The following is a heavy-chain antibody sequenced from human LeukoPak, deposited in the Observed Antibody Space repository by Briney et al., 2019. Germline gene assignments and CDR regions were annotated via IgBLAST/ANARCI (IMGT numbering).Heavy chain of an antibody. D-gene: IGHD3-10*01. J-gene: IGHJ4*02. CDR3: AREANYYGSGSYFEGTFDY. CDR2: IYHSGST. V-gene: IGHV4-59*13. Sequence: PSETLSLTCTVSGVSITTYYWSWIRQPPAQGLAWIGYIYHSGSTNYNPPLKSRVTISVDTSKNEFSLKLTSVTAADTAVYYCAREANYYGSGSYFEGTFDYWGQGSLVTVSS. CDR1: GVSITTYY.